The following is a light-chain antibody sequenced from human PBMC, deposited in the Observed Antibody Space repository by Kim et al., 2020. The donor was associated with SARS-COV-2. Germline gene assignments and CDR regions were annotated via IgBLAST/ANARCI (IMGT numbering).Light chain of an antibody. V-gene: IGLV10-54*01. J-gene: IGLJ3*02. Sequence: RQTATLPCTGTSNDVGNGGATWLQQHQGHPPKLLSSRNNNRPSGISERFSASRSGDTASLTITGLQPEDEADYYCSAWDSSLSAWVFGGGTQLTVL. CDR2: RNN. CDR1: SNDVGNGG. CDR3: SAWDSSLSAWV.